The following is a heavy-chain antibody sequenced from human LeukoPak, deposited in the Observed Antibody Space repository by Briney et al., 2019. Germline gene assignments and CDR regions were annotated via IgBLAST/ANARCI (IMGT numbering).Heavy chain of an antibody. CDR3: AKDRYSYAYEYFDC. CDR1: GFTFSSYS. D-gene: IGHD5-18*01. J-gene: IGHJ4*02. CDR2: ISSSSSYI. Sequence: GSLRLSCAASGFTFSSYSMNWVRQAPGKGLEWVSSISSSSSYIYYADSVKGRFTISRDNAKNSLYLQMNSLRAEDTAVYYCAKDRYSYAYEYFDCWGQGTLVTVSS. V-gene: IGHV3-21*01.